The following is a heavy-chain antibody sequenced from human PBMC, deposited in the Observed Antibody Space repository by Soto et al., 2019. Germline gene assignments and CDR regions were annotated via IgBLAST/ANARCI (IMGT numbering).Heavy chain of an antibody. CDR3: ARRGYDFCSGLEP. Sequence: SXKVYPRATGYAXTAYGVDWVRQAPGQRLEWMGWINTGNVHTKYSQKFQGRVTITRDTPARTDYMELNSLRSEDTDVYYCARRGYDFCSGLEPWGQATLVTVSS. CDR2: INTGNVHT. D-gene: IGHD3-3*01. J-gene: IGHJ5*02. V-gene: IGHV1-3*04. CDR1: GYAXTAYG.